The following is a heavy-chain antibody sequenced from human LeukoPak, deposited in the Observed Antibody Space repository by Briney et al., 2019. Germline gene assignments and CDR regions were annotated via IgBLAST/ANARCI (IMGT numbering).Heavy chain of an antibody. J-gene: IGHJ3*02. D-gene: IGHD3-9*01. CDR2: TYYRSKWYN. CDR3: ARDTYDILTGYYKWAFDI. V-gene: IGHV6-1*01. Sequence: SQTLSLTCAISGDSVSNNSASWNWIRQSPSRGLEWLGRTYYRSKWYNDYAVSVKSRITINPDTSKNQFSLQVNSVTPEDTAVYYCARDTYDILTGYYKWAFDIWGQGTMVTVSS. CDR1: GDSVSNNSAS.